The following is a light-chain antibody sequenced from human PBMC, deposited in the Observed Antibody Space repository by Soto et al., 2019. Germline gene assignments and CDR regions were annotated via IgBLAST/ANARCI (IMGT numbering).Light chain of an antibody. Sequence: EIVLTQSPGTVSLSPGERATLSCRASQSVSNNYLAWYQQKPGQAPRLLIYGASNRATGIPDRFSGSGSGTDFTLTISRLEPEDFAVYYCQQYGGSVQTFGQGTKVDIK. V-gene: IGKV3-20*01. CDR3: QQYGGSVQT. CDR2: GAS. CDR1: QSVSNNY. J-gene: IGKJ1*01.